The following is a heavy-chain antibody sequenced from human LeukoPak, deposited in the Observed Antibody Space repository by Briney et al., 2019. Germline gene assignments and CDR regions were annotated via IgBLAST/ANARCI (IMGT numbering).Heavy chain of an antibody. J-gene: IGHJ4*02. V-gene: IGHV4-39*01. CDR2: ISSSGST. D-gene: IGHD5-24*01. CDR3: ARHLSQGDGDKRGFDY. CDR1: DGSISSRPYD. Sequence: SETLSLTCTVSDGSISSRPYDWGWIRQPPGKGLEYIRSISSSGSTYYNPSLQSRVTISVDASKKQFSLKLGSVTAADTAVYYCARHLSQGDGDKRGFDYWGQGTLVTVSS.